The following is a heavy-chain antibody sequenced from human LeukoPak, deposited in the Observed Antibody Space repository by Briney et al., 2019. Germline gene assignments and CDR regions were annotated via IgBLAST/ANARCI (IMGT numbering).Heavy chain of an antibody. J-gene: IGHJ4*02. V-gene: IGHV4-61*02. CDR2: IYTSGST. D-gene: IGHD3-16*02. CDR1: GGSISSGSYY. CDR3: ARDTITFGGVIAQYYFDY. Sequence: PSETLSLTCTVSGGSISSGSYYWSWIRQPAGKGLEWIGRIYTSGSTNYNPSLKSRVTISVDTSKNQFSLKLSSVTAADTVVYYCARDTITFGGVIAQYYFDYWGQGTLVTVSS.